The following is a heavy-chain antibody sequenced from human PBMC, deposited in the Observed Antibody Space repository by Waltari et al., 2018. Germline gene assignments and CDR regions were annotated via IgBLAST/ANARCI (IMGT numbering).Heavy chain of an antibody. D-gene: IGHD2-8*02. Sequence: EVQLVKNGGALITTGGPLGRSRADSGCKVSHTYMGRVRLAPGQGPEWVSSITPNDDTFYSDSVRGRFNILRDTSKNTLHLQMSFLRAEDTAVYYCVTLKPPGHYFYMDVWGKGTTVNVSS. CDR2: ITPNDDT. CDR1: GCKVSHTY. V-gene: IGHV3-53*02. CDR3: VTLKPPGHYFYMDV. J-gene: IGHJ6*03.